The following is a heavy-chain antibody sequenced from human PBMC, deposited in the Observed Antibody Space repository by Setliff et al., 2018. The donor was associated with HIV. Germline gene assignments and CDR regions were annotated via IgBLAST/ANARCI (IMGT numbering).Heavy chain of an antibody. CDR1: GYSISNGYY. CDR3: ARGRFVGFDY. V-gene: IGHV4-38-2*01. J-gene: IGHJ4*02. D-gene: IGHD3-16*02. CDR2: IHHSGGT. Sequence: SETLSLTCALSGYSISNGYYWGWIRQPSGKGLEWIGYIHHSGGTQYNPSLMSRLTMSVDSSKNQFSLNLTSVTAADTAVYYCARGRFVGFDYWGQGTLVTVSS.